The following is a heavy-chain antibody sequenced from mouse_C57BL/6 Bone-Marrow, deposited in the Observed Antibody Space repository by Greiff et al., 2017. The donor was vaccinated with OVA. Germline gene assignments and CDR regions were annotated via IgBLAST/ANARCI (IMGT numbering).Heavy chain of an antibody. CDR3: ARRLYYDYDDLAY. CDR1: GYTFTDYY. V-gene: IGHV1-26*01. D-gene: IGHD2-4*01. J-gene: IGHJ3*01. Sequence: EVQLQQSGPELVKPGASVKISCKASGYTFTDYYMNWVKQSHGKSLEWIGDINPNNGGTSYNQKFKGKATLTVDKSSSTAYMELRSLTSEDSAVYYCARRLYYDYDDLAYWGQGTLVTVSA. CDR2: INPNNGGT.